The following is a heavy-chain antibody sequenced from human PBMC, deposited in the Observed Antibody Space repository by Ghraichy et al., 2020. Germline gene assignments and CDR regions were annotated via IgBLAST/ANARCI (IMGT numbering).Heavy chain of an antibody. CDR3: ARVGSTAVTAPSIAAEYYYYMDV. CDR2: INAGNGNT. J-gene: IGHJ6*03. D-gene: IGHD6-6*01. CDR1: GYTFTSYA. Sequence: ASVKVSCKASGYTFTSYAMHWVRQAPGQRLEWMGWINAGNGNTKYSQKFQGRVTITRDTSASTAYMELSSLRSEDTAVYYCARVGSTAVTAPSIAAEYYYYMDVWGKGTTVTVSS. V-gene: IGHV1-3*01.